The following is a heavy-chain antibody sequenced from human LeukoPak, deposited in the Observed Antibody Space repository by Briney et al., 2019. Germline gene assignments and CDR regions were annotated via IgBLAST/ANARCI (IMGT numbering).Heavy chain of an antibody. D-gene: IGHD1-20*01. V-gene: IGHV4-34*01. J-gene: IGHJ4*02. CDR1: GGSFSGYY. CDR3: ARVSLKVYRPFPYIDY. CDR2: INHSGST. Sequence: PSETLSLTCAVYGGSFSGYYWSWIRQPPGKGLEWIGEINHSGSTNYNPSLKSRVTISVDTSKNQFSLKLSSVTAADTAVYYCARVSLKVYRPFPYIDYWGQGTLVTVSS.